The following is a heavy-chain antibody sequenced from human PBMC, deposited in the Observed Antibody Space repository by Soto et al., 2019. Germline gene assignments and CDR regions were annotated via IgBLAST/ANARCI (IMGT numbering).Heavy chain of an antibody. CDR2: ISYSGST. J-gene: IGHJ4*02. Sequence: GALSLTCTVSGGSISSDSYYWGWIRQSPEKGLEWIASISYSGSTYYNPTLKSRLIISVDTSKSQFSLKLSSVTAADTAVYYCARHTPAISSSDHWGQGTPVTVSS. D-gene: IGHD6-6*01. V-gene: IGHV4-39*01. CDR3: ARHTPAISSSDH. CDR1: GGSISSDSYY.